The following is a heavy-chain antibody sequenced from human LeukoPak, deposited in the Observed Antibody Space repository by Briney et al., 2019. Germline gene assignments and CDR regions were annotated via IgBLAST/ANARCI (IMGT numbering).Heavy chain of an antibody. CDR3: ASSVPKTKIFDY. CDR2: ISPDSRSI. CDR1: EFTFSTYS. J-gene: IGHJ4*02. V-gene: IGHV3-21*01. D-gene: IGHD1-14*01. Sequence: GESLRLSCVASEFTFSTYSTNWVRQAPGKGLEWVSIISPDSRSIAYEGSVEGRFTISRDNAKNSLYLQMNSLRAEDTALYYCASSVPKTKIFDYWGQGILVTVSS.